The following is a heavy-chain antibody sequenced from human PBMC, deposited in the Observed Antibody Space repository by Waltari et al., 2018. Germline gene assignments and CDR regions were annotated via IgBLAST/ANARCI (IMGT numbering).Heavy chain of an antibody. CDR1: GYIFTASA. J-gene: IGHJ2*01. Sequence: QGQLVQSGAEMKKPGASVKVSCQASGYIFTASAVTWVRRAPGQGLEWMGWISGFNGHTNYAQKLQDRVTMTTDTSTSTAYMELRTLTSDDTAVYFCARAARLWNAVLWHFDLWGRGTLVTVSS. D-gene: IGHD1-1*01. V-gene: IGHV1-18*01. CDR2: ISGFNGHT. CDR3: ARAARLWNAVLWHFDL.